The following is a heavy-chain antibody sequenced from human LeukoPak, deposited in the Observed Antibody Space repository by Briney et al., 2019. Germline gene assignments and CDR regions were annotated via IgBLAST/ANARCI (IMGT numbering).Heavy chain of an antibody. V-gene: IGHV1-18*01. CDR2: ISAYNGNT. Sequence: ASVKVSCKTSGYTFIRYGITWVRQAPGQGLEWMGWISAYNGNTNYAQKLQGRVTMTTDTSTSTAYMELRSLRSDDTAMYYCARVGGPYNDGYYYGMDVWGQGTTVTVSS. CDR1: GYTFIRYG. CDR3: ARVGGPYNDGYYYGMDV. J-gene: IGHJ6*02. D-gene: IGHD3-16*01.